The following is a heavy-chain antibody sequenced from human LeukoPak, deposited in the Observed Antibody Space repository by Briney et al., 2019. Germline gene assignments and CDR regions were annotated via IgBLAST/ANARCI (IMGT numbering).Heavy chain of an antibody. CDR3: VGTAMVKGFFDY. Sequence: GGSLRLSCSASGFTFSSYAMHWVRQAPGKGLEYVSAISSNGGSTYYADSVHGRFTISRDNSKNTLYLQMRSLRAEDTAVYYCVGTAMVKGFFDYWGQGTLVTVSS. V-gene: IGHV3-64D*06. CDR2: ISSNGGST. J-gene: IGHJ4*02. D-gene: IGHD5-18*01. CDR1: GFTFSSYA.